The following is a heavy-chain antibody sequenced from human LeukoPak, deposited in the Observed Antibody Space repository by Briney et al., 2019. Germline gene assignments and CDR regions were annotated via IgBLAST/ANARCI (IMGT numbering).Heavy chain of an antibody. J-gene: IGHJ5*02. Sequence: ASVKVSCKASGYTYTSHGIVWVRQAPGQGLEWMGWISAYNANTNYAQRFQGRLTLTTDPSASVAYMELTSLRSDDTAVYFCARTNMVFGVDIEQNWFDPWGQRSRVTVSS. CDR3: ARTNMVFGVDIEQNWFDP. CDR2: ISAYNANT. V-gene: IGHV1-18*01. D-gene: IGHD3-3*01. CDR1: GYTYTSHG.